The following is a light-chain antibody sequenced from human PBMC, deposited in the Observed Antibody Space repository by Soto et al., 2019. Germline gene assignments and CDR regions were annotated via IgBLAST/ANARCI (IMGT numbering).Light chain of an antibody. Sequence: EILLTQSPGTLSLSPGERATLSCRASQSVRNSYLAWYQQKPGQAPRLLIYGASGRATGIPDRFSGSGSGTDFTLTISRLEPQDFAVYYCRQYGSSPYTFGQGTKLEI. CDR1: QSVRNSY. V-gene: IGKV3-20*01. CDR2: GAS. J-gene: IGKJ2*01. CDR3: RQYGSSPYT.